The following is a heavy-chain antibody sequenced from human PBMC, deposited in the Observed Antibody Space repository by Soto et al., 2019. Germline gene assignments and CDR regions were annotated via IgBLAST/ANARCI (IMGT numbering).Heavy chain of an antibody. D-gene: IGHD5-12*01. J-gene: IGHJ4*02. CDR3: AKFSGSENFDY. Sequence: PGGSLRLSCAASGFTFSSYAMSWVRQAPGKGLEWVAVISYDGSNKYYADSVKGRFTISRDNSKNTLYLQMNSLRAEDAAVYYCAKFSGSENFDYWGQGTLVTVSS. CDR1: GFTFSSYA. V-gene: IGHV3-30*18. CDR2: ISYDGSNK.